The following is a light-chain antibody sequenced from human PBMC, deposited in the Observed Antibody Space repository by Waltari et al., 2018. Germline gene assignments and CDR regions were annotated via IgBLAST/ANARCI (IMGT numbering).Light chain of an antibody. CDR3: YSYAGGSV. Sequence: QSALTQPASVSGSPGQSITISCPGSTSDVGGSTLVPWYLHPPGKAPKLLIYEVSKRPSGVSNRFSGSKSGNTASLTISGLQAEDEADYYCYSYAGGSVFGTGTKVTVL. CDR1: TSDVGGSTL. CDR2: EVS. J-gene: IGLJ1*01. V-gene: IGLV2-23*02.